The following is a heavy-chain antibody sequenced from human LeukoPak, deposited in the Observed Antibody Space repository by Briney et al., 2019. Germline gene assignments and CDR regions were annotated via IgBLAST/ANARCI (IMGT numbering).Heavy chain of an antibody. CDR3: AKTRYSGYESNWFDP. V-gene: IGHV3-30*18. Sequence: GGSLRLSCAASGFTFSSYGMHWVRQAPGKGLEWVAVISYDGSNKYYADSVKGRFTISRDNSKNTLYLQMNSLRAEDTAVYYCAKTRYSGYESNWFDPWGQGTWSPSPQ. J-gene: IGHJ5*02. CDR2: ISYDGSNK. CDR1: GFTFSSYG. D-gene: IGHD5-12*01.